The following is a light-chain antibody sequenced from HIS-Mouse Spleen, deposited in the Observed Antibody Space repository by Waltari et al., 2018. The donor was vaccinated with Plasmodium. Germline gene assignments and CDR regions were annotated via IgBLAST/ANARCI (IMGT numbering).Light chain of an antibody. CDR1: SSDVGGFNY. V-gene: IGLV2-11*01. J-gene: IGLJ2*01. CDR3: CSYAGSYTLV. Sequence: QSALTQPRSVSGSPGQSVTISCTGTSSDVGGFNYVSRYQQHPGKAPKPKIYDVSKRPSGVPDRFSGSKSRNTASLAISGLQAEDEADYCCCSYAGSYTLVFGGGTKLTVL. CDR2: DVS.